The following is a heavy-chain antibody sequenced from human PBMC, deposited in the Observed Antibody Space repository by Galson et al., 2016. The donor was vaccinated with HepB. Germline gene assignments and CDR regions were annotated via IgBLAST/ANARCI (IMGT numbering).Heavy chain of an antibody. CDR3: ARDGPNYNYDF. CDR1: GFTFKKYR. Sequence: SLRLSCAASGFTFKKYRFNWVRLTPGKGLEWLSYIESYSKIIRYTESVRGRFTVSRDNAKNSVYLQLSGLRVEDTAIYYCARDGPNYNYDFWGQGTLVTVSS. D-gene: IGHD5-24*01. CDR2: IESYSKII. J-gene: IGHJ4*02. V-gene: IGHV3-48*04.